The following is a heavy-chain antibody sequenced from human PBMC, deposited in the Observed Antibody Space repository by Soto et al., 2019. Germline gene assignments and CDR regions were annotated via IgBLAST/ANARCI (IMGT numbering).Heavy chain of an antibody. V-gene: IGHV3-64*01. CDR3: ARHARELFFDY. CDR1: GFTFSSYA. CDR2: ISSNGGST. D-gene: IGHD1-26*01. Sequence: GGSLRLSCAASGFTFSSYAMHWVRQAPGKGLEYSSAISSNGGSTYYANSVKGRFTISRDNSKITLYLQMGSLRAEDMAVYYCARHARELFFDYLGQGTLVTVSS. J-gene: IGHJ4*02.